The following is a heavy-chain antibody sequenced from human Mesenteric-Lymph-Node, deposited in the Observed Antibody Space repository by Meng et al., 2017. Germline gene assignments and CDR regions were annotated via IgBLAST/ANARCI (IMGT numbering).Heavy chain of an antibody. J-gene: IGHJ4*02. CDR3: ARDLGVATSIAGFVY. D-gene: IGHD5-12*01. V-gene: IGHV4-30-4*01. Sequence: QVQLQGSGPGLVKPSQTLSLTCTVSGGSISSGDYYWSWIRQPPGKGLEWIGYIYSSGSTYYNPSLKSRITISVDTSKNQFSLRLSSVTAADTAVYYCARDLGVATSIAGFVYWGQGTLVTVSS. CDR2: IYSSGST. CDR1: GGSISSGDYY.